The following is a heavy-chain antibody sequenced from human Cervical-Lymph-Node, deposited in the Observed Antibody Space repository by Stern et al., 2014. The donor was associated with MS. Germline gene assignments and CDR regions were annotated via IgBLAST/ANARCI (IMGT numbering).Heavy chain of an antibody. CDR3: ARDTSSPERSDW. D-gene: IGHD1-1*01. Sequence: EVNLVESGGGVIQPGGSLRLSCTASGFTVSRDYMTWVRQAPGKGLEWVSLITNVGITFYTDSVKGRFTISRDDSKNTVYLHMTSLRAEDTAMYYCARDTSSPERSDWWGQGTLVTVSS. V-gene: IGHV3-53*01. CDR2: ITNVGIT. J-gene: IGHJ4*02. CDR1: GFTVSRDY.